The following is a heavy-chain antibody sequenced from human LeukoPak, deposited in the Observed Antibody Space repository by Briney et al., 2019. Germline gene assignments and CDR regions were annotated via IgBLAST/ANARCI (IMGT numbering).Heavy chain of an antibody. V-gene: IGHV3-9*01. CDR3: AKVSSLGGSYYYGMDV. Sequence: GRSLRLSCAASGFTFDDYAMHWVRQAAGKGLEWVSGISWNSGSIGYADSVKGRFTISRDNAKNSLYLQMNSLRAEDTALYYCAKVSSLGGSYYYGMDVWGQGTTVTVSS. J-gene: IGHJ6*02. D-gene: IGHD1-26*01. CDR2: ISWNSGSI. CDR1: GFTFDDYA.